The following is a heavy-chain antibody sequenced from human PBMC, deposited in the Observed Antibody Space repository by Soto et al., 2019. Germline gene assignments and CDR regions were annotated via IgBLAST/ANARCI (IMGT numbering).Heavy chain of an antibody. CDR1: GYSFTNYG. V-gene: IGHV1-18*01. J-gene: IGHJ6*03. Sequence: QDQLVQSGVEVKKPGASVKVSCKASGYSFTNYGITWVRQAPGQGFEWMGWISAYNGNTNYAQKFQGRVTMTTDASTSTAYLELRSLRSDDTAVYYCARDRGVAPPVAGNTHYYYYMDVWGKGTTVTESS. CDR2: ISAYNGNT. D-gene: IGHD6-19*01. CDR3: ARDRGVAPPVAGNTHYYYYMDV.